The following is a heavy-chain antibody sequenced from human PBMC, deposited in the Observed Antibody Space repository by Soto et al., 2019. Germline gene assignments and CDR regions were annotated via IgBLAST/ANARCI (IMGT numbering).Heavy chain of an antibody. J-gene: IGHJ4*02. CDR1: GSTFSSDD. D-gene: IGHD6-19*01. Sequence: GGSLRLSCVVSGSTFSSDDMSWVRQAPGRGLEWVSGISDSGGSTYYADSVKGRFTISRDNAKNTLYLRMKSLRVEDTALYYCAKDGGWSLAVAGLFDYWGPGTQVTVSS. V-gene: IGHV3-23*01. CDR2: ISDSGGST. CDR3: AKDGGWSLAVAGLFDY.